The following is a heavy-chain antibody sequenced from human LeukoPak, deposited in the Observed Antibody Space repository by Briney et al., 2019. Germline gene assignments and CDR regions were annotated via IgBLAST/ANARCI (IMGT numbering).Heavy chain of an antibody. Sequence: ASVKVSCKASGYTFTSYGISWVRQAPGQGLEWMGWISAYNGNTNYAQKLQGRVTMTTDTSTSTAYMELRSLRSDDTAVYYCARDYVSVSYYYDSSGYYYEDYWGQGTRVTVSS. D-gene: IGHD3-22*01. J-gene: IGHJ4*02. CDR3: ARDYVSVSYYYDSSGYYYEDY. V-gene: IGHV1-18*01. CDR1: GYTFTSYG. CDR2: ISAYNGNT.